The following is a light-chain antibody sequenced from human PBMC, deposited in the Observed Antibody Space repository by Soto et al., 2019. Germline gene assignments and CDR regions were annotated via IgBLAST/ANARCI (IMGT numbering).Light chain of an antibody. CDR1: SSNFGRNN. J-gene: IGLJ3*02. V-gene: IGLV1-44*01. CDR3: AAWDDSVNGLV. CDR2: SNN. Sequence: QLVLTQSPSASGTPGQRVTISCSGSSSNFGRNNVHWYQQLPGTAPKLLIYSNNQRPSGVPDRFSGSKSGTSASLAIRGLQSEDEGDYYCAAWDDSVNGLVFGGGTKVTVL.